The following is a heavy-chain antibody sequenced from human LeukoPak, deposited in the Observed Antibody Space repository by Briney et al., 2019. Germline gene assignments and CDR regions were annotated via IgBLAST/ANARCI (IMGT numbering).Heavy chain of an antibody. D-gene: IGHD2-8*02. CDR3: ARGATGGYYYYYGMDV. CDR1: GFTFRSYA. J-gene: IGHJ6*02. V-gene: IGHV3-30-3*01. Sequence: GRSLRLSCAALGFTFRSYAMHWVRQAPGKGLEWVAVISYDGSNKYYADSVKGRFTISRDNSKNTLYLQMNSLRAEDTAVYYCARGATGGYYYYYGMDVWGQGTTVTVSS. CDR2: ISYDGSNK.